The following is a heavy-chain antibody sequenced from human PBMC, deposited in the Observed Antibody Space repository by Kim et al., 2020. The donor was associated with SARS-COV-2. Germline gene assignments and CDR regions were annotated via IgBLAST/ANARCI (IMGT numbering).Heavy chain of an antibody. D-gene: IGHD1-26*01. Sequence: KKLKGRVTSTRDTSISTAYMELSRLRSDDTAVYYCARPGEWELLNYFDYWGQGTLVTVSS. V-gene: IGHV1-2*01. CDR3: ARPGEWELLNYFDY. J-gene: IGHJ4*02.